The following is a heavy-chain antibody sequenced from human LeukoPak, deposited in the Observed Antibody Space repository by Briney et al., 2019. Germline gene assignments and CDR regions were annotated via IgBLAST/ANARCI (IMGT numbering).Heavy chain of an antibody. J-gene: IGHJ4*02. CDR3: ARDLGIGMAIIGEPFDY. CDR1: GFTFDDYT. CDR2: ISWDGGST. D-gene: IGHD5-24*01. Sequence: AGGSLRLSCAASGFTFDDYTMHWVRQAPGKGLEWVSLISWDGGSTYYADSVKGRFTISRDNSKNSLYLQMNSLRAEDTAVYYCARDLGIGMAIIGEPFDYWGQGTLVTVSS. V-gene: IGHV3-43*01.